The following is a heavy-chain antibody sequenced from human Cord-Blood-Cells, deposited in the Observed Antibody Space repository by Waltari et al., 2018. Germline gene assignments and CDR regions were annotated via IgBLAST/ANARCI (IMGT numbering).Heavy chain of an antibody. V-gene: IGHV3-15*01. D-gene: IGHD3-16*01. CDR1: GFPFCNAG. CDR3: TTGGGYFDY. CDR2: IKSKTDGGTT. Sequence: EVQLVESGGGWVKPGGSLMLICAASGFPFCNAGMSWGRPAPGKGLEWVGRIKSKTDGGTTDYAAPVKGRFTISRDDSKNTLYLQMNSLKTEDTAVYYCTTGGGYFDYWGQGTLVTVSS. J-gene: IGHJ4*02.